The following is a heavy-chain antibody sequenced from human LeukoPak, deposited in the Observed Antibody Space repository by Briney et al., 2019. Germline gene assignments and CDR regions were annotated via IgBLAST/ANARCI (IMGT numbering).Heavy chain of an antibody. D-gene: IGHD6-6*01. CDR2: INHSGTT. CDR1: GGSFSGYY. J-gene: IGHJ4*02. V-gene: IGHV4-34*01. CDR3: ARVLDFTNYVDY. Sequence: SETLSLTCAVYGGSFSGYYWSWIRQPPGKGLEWIGEINHSGTTYYNPSLKSRVTLSVDKSKNQFSLKLSSVTAADTAVYYCARVLDFTNYVDYWGQGTLVTVSS.